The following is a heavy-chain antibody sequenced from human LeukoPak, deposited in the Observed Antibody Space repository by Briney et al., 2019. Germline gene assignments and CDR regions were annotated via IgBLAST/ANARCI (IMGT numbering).Heavy chain of an antibody. V-gene: IGHV4-39*07. CDR1: GGSISSSSYY. CDR2: IYYSGST. CDR3: ALRALRFNYNWNDDPFDY. Sequence: SETLSLTCTVSGGSISSSSYYWGWIRQPPGKGLEWIGSIYYSGSTYYNPSLKSRVTISVDTSKNQFSLKLSSVTAADTAVYYCALRALRFNYNWNDDPFDYWGQGTLVTVSS. J-gene: IGHJ4*02. D-gene: IGHD1-1*01.